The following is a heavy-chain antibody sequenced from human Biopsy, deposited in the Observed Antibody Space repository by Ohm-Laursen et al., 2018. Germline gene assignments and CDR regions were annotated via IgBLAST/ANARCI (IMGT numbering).Heavy chain of an antibody. D-gene: IGHD5-18*01. Sequence: SLRLSCSASGFPVSDYYMSWIRQAPGRGLEWVSDINSSGSTKYHAESVKGRFTISRDNAMNSVYLQMSSLRAEDTAVYYCAKDRYNYTPIGGFSMDVWGQGTTVTVSS. V-gene: IGHV3-11*04. J-gene: IGHJ6*02. CDR3: AKDRYNYTPIGGFSMDV. CDR2: INSSGSTK. CDR1: GFPVSDYY.